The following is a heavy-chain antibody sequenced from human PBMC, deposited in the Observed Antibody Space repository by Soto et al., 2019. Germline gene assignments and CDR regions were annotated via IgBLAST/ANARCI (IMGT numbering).Heavy chain of an antibody. Sequence: QVQLQESGPGLVKPSQTLSLTCTVSGGSISSGGYYWSWIRQHPGKGLEWIGYIYYSGSTYYNPSLTSRXXIXVXMSKNQFSLKLSSVTAADTAVYYCARGHDYGDYVGYWGQGTLVTVSS. CDR1: GGSISSGGYY. CDR3: ARGHDYGDYVGY. J-gene: IGHJ4*02. D-gene: IGHD4-17*01. CDR2: IYYSGST. V-gene: IGHV4-31*03.